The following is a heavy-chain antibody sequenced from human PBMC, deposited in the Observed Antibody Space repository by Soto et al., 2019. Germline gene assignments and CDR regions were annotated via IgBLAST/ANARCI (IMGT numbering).Heavy chain of an antibody. CDR1: GGTFSSYT. J-gene: IGHJ2*01. CDR2: IIPILGIA. Sequence: ASVKVSCKASGGTFSSYTISWVRQAPGQGLEWMGRIIPILGIANYAQKFRGRVTITADKSTSTAYMELSSLRSEDTAVYYCARSGMAAAGVYWYFDLWGRGTLVTVSS. V-gene: IGHV1-69*02. D-gene: IGHD6-13*01. CDR3: ARSGMAAAGVYWYFDL.